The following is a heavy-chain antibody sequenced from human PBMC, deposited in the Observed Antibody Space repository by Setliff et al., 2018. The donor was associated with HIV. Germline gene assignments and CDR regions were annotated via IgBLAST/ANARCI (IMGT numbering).Heavy chain of an antibody. CDR1: GDSISSHY. CDR2: LYYSGST. Sequence: SETLSLTCTVSGDSISSHYWSWIRQPPGKGLEWIGTLYYSGSTSYNSSLKSRVTISGDTSKNQFSLKVSSVTAADTAVYYCARTPYSSSSDVWGQGTTVTVSS. D-gene: IGHD2-2*01. J-gene: IGHJ6*02. V-gene: IGHV4-59*11. CDR3: ARTPYSSSSDV.